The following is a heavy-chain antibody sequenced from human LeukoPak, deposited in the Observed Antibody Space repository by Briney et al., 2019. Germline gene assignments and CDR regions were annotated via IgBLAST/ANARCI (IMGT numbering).Heavy chain of an antibody. CDR1: GFTFSSYG. V-gene: IGHV3-30*03. CDR2: ISYDGSNK. Sequence: GGSLRLSCAASGFTFSSYGMHWVRQAPGKGLEWVAVISYDGSNKYYADSVKGRFTISRDNSKNTLYLQMNSLRAEDTAVYYCARGSQQYFFLEWLSGYWGQGTLVTVSS. J-gene: IGHJ4*02. CDR3: ARGSQQYFFLEWLSGY. D-gene: IGHD3-3*01.